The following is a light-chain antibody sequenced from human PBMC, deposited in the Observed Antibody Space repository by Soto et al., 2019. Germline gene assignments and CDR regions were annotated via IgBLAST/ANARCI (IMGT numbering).Light chain of an antibody. CDR1: SSDVGGYKY. J-gene: IGLJ1*01. V-gene: IGLV2-14*01. Sequence: QAVVTQPASVSGSPGQSITISCTGTSSDVGGYKYVSWYQQHPGKAPKLMIYEVSNRPSGISNRFSGSKSGNTASLTISGLQAEDEADYYCSSYTSSSTYVFGTGTKSPS. CDR3: SSYTSSSTYV. CDR2: EVS.